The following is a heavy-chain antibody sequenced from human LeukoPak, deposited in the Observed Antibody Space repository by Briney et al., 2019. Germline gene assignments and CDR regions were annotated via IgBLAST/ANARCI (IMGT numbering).Heavy chain of an antibody. CDR1: GFTFSSYA. J-gene: IGHJ4*02. V-gene: IGHV3-30-3*01. Sequence: GGSLRLSCAASGFTFSSYAMHWVRQAPGKGLEWVAVISYDGSNKYYADSVKGRFTISRDNAKSSVYLQMNSLRVEDTAVYFCVSTMTFDYWGQGTLVTVSS. CDR3: VSTMTFDY. CDR2: ISYDGSNK. D-gene: IGHD3-22*01.